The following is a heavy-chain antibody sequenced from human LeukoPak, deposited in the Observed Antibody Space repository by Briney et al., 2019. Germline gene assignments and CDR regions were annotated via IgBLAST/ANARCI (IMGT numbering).Heavy chain of an antibody. CDR3: ASLNKYSCGGRDWFDP. D-gene: IGHD5-18*01. CDR1: GGSISSYY. V-gene: IGHV4-4*09. J-gene: IGHJ5*02. Sequence: SETLSLTCTVSGGSISSYYWSWIRQPPGKGLEWIGYIYTSGSTNYNPSLKSRVTISVDTSKNQFSLKLSSVTAADTAVYYCASLNKYSCGGRDWFDPWGQGTLVTVSS. CDR2: IYTSGST.